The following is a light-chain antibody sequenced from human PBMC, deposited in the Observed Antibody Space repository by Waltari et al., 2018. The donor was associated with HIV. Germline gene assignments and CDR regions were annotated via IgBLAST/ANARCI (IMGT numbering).Light chain of an antibody. J-gene: IGKJ1*01. CDR3: QQYVSYWWT. Sequence: IPITQSPSTLSASVGARVTITCLASQSSSRWLAWYQQTPGTAPKLLVNKASIVESGVPSRCSGSGSVTEFTLTISSLQTDDFATCYCQQYVSYWWTFGRGTKVEIK. CDR2: KAS. V-gene: IGKV1-5*03. CDR1: QSSSRW.